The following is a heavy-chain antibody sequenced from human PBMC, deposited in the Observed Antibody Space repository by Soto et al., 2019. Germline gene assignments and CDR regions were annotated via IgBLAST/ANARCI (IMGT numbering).Heavy chain of an antibody. D-gene: IGHD3-3*01. CDR1: RDPFTCYG. Sequence: GSSVKVSCKASRDPFTCYGISWLRQAPEQGLEWMGWISAYNGNTNYAQKLKGRVTMTKDTSTSTAYMELRSLRSDDTAVDYCARERVVLRFLEWVDFDYHYGMDVWGQGTTVTVSS. CDR2: ISAYNGNT. J-gene: IGHJ6*02. V-gene: IGHV1-18*01. CDR3: ARERVVLRFLEWVDFDYHYGMDV.